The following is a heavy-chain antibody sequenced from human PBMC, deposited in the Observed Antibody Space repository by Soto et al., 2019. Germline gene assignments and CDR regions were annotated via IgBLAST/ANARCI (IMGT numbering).Heavy chain of an antibody. V-gene: IGHV3-64D*06. D-gene: IGHD2-21*02. CDR2: LSSNGGST. CDR3: VKGQRRTVVTPEDY. Sequence: VGSLRLSCSASGFTFSSYAMHWVRQAPGKGLEYVSALSSNGGSTYYADSVKGRFTISRDNSKNALYLQMSSLRAEDTAVYYCVKGQRRTVVTPEDYWGHGTLVTV. J-gene: IGHJ4*01. CDR1: GFTFSSYA.